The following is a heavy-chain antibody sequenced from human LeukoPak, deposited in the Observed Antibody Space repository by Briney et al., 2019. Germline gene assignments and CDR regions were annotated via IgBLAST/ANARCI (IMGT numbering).Heavy chain of an antibody. D-gene: IGHD5-12*01. CDR3: AKVVPGYSGYEYFDY. V-gene: IGHV3-23*01. J-gene: IGHJ4*02. Sequence: WASLRLSCAASGFTFSSYAIIWVRQATGQGLEWIGAISPISGSTYYADYVQGRFTISRDNSKSTLYLQMSSLRAEDTAVYYCAKVVPGYSGYEYFDYWGQGTLVTVSS. CDR1: GFTFSSYA. CDR2: ISPISGST.